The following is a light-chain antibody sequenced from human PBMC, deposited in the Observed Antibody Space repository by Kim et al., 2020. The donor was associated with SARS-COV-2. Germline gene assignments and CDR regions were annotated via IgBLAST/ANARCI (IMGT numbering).Light chain of an antibody. J-gene: IGLJ2*01. Sequence: SITVSFTGTSSNVGNYNFVSWYQQLPGKAPKLLIYQVTKRPSGVSNRFSGSKSGNTASLTISGLQAEDEADYYCCSYGGTVTFDVIFGGGTKVTVL. CDR3: CSYGGTVTFDVI. CDR1: SSNVGNYNF. V-gene: IGLV2-23*02. CDR2: QVT.